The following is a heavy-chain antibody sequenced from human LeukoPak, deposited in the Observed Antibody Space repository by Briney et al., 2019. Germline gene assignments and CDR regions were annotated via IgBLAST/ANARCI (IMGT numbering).Heavy chain of an antibody. D-gene: IGHD3-3*01. V-gene: IGHV3-7*03. CDR2: VDQDGSEK. CDR1: GFIFNSYW. CDR3: AKDDRNFWSGYWFDY. J-gene: IGHJ4*02. Sequence: GGSLRLSCAASGFIFNSYWMNWLRQAPGKGLEWVANVDQDGSEKYYVGSVKGRFTISRDNSKNTLYLQMNSLRAEDTAVYYCAKDDRNFWSGYWFDYWGQGTLVTVSS.